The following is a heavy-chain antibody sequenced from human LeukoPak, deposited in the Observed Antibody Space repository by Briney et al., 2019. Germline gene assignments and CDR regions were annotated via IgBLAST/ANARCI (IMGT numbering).Heavy chain of an antibody. Sequence: ASVKVSCKVSGYTLTELSMHWVRQAPGKGLEWMGGFDPEDGETIYAQKFQGRVTMTEDTSTDTAYMELSSLRSEDTAVYYCATAQDIVVVVALSHWGQGTLVTVSS. J-gene: IGHJ4*02. CDR1: GYTLTELS. CDR2: FDPEDGET. D-gene: IGHD2-15*01. V-gene: IGHV1-24*01. CDR3: ATAQDIVVVVALSH.